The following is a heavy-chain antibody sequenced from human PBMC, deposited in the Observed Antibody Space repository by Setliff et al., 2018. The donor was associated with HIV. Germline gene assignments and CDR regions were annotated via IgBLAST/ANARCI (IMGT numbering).Heavy chain of an antibody. J-gene: IGHJ4*02. V-gene: IGHV4-39*01. Sequence: YWIGWVRQMPGKGLGWVGSISYTGITNYNPSLKSRVTISVDTSQNQFSLKLTSVTAADTAVYYCARLRQWLAFFDSWGQGTLVTVSS. CDR3: ARLRQWLAFFDS. CDR1: Y. CDR2: ISYTGIT. D-gene: IGHD6-19*01.